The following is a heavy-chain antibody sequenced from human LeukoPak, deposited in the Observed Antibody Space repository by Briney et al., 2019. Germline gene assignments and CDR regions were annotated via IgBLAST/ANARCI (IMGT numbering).Heavy chain of an antibody. CDR3: ARGEQPLAPFYF. CDR1: GFTFRSYS. Sequence: GGSLRLSCAISGFTFRSYSITWVRQAPGKGLEWVSSIGSGSSFMSYADSVKGRFTISRDNAKNSLYLQMNSLRAEDTAVYYCARGEQPLAPFYFWGQGTLVTVSS. D-gene: IGHD6-6*01. CDR2: IGSGSSFM. J-gene: IGHJ4*02. V-gene: IGHV3-21*01.